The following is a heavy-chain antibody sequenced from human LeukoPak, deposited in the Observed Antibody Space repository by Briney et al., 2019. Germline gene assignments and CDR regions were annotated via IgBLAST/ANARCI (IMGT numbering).Heavy chain of an antibody. CDR2: ISGYDGNT. D-gene: IGHD4-17*01. CDR1: GYTXTTYG. J-gene: IGHJ4*02. CDR3: ARTVTTSSYYFDY. V-gene: IGHV1-18*04. Sequence: ASVKVSCKASGYTXTTYGVSWVRQGPGQGLEWMGWISGYDGNTNYAQKLRGRVTMTTDTSTSTAYMDLRSLRSDDTALYYCARTVTTSSYYFDYWGQGTLVTVSS.